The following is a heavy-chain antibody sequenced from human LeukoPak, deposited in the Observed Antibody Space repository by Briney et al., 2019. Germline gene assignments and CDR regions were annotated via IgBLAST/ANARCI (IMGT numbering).Heavy chain of an antibody. CDR3: ARDRRYCSGGSCYFDYFFDY. CDR2: ISYDGSIN. V-gene: IGHV3-30*04. J-gene: IGHJ4*02. D-gene: IGHD2-15*01. Sequence: PGRSLRLSCAASGLTFNSYAVHWVRQAPGKGLEWVAVISYDGSINFYSASVKGRFTISRDNSKNTLYLQMNSLRADDTALYFCARDRRYCSGGSCYFDYFFDYWGQGTLVTVSS. CDR1: GLTFNSYA.